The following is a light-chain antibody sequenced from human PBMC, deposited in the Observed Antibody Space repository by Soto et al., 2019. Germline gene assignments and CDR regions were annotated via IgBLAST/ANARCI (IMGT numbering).Light chain of an antibody. CDR3: QQYNSYS. J-gene: IGKJ1*01. Sequence: DIQMTQSPSTLPASVGDRVTITCRASQSISNWLAWYQQKPATAPXLLIYHASTLESGVPSRFSGSGSGTEFTLTISSLQPDDFATYYCQQYNSYSFGQGTKVDIK. V-gene: IGKV1-5*01. CDR2: HAS. CDR1: QSISNW.